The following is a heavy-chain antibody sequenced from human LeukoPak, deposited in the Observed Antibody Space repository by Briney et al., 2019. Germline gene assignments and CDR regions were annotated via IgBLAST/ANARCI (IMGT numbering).Heavy chain of an antibody. D-gene: IGHD3-10*01. CDR2: SYYSGSS. CDR1: GGSIISDNHY. J-gene: IGHJ5*02. CDR3: ARGRKRYYGSGSTPFDP. Sequence: SETLSLTCTVSGGSIISDNHYWSWIRQSPGKGLEWIGYSYYSGSSYYNPSLKSRITISVDTAKNQFSLNLSSVTAADTAVYYCARGRKRYYGSGSTPFDPWGQGTLSPSPQ. V-gene: IGHV4-30-4*01.